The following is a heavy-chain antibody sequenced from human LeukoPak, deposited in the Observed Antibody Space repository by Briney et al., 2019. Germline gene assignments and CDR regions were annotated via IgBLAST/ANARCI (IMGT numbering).Heavy chain of an antibody. CDR3: ARDLIAVAGNGFDY. J-gene: IGHJ4*02. CDR1: GFTFSSYS. V-gene: IGHV3-21*01. CDR2: ISSSSSYI. Sequence: GGSLRLSCAASGFTFSSYSMNRVRQAPGKGLEWVSSISSSSSYIYYADSVKGRFTISRDNAKNSLYLQMNSLRAEDTAVYYCARDLIAVAGNGFDYWGQGTLVTVSS. D-gene: IGHD6-19*01.